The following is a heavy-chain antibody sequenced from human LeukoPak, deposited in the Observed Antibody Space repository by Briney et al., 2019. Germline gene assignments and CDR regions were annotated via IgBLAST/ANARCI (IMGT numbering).Heavy chain of an antibody. CDR2: IKEDGSDK. J-gene: IGHJ4*02. CDR3: AIWSSGWQFDF. Sequence: PGGSLRLSCAASGFTFSKYWMTWVRQAPGKGLQWVAHIKEDGSDKYYVDSVKGRFTISRDNAKTSLYLQMNGLRAEDTAVYYCAIWSSGWQFDFWGQGTLVSVSS. CDR1: GFTFSKYW. V-gene: IGHV3-7*05. D-gene: IGHD6-19*01.